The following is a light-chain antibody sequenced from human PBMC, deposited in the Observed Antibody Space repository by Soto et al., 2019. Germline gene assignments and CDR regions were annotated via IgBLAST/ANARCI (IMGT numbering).Light chain of an antibody. CDR3: QQRYNWPPT. V-gene: IGKV3-11*01. Sequence: EIVLTQSPATLSLSPVERATLSCRASQYVSSFLAWYQQKAGQAPRLLIYDASHRATGIPARFSGSGSGTDITLTSNSLEPEDFALYYCQQRYNWPPTFGQGTKVDIK. CDR1: QYVSSF. CDR2: DAS. J-gene: IGKJ1*01.